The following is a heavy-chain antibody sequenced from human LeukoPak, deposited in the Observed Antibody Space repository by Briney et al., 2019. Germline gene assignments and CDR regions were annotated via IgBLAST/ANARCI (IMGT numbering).Heavy chain of an antibody. Sequence: GASVKVSCMASGYRFTSYDISWVRQAPGQRLQWMGVISTYTGNTNYAQSFQDRVTMTTDTSTSTAYMELRSLTSDDTAVYYCARDQKSGLEVLWRYWGQGTLVTVSS. D-gene: IGHD3-3*01. V-gene: IGHV1-18*04. CDR3: ARDQKSGLEVLWRY. CDR2: ISTYTGNT. CDR1: GYRFTSYD. J-gene: IGHJ4*02.